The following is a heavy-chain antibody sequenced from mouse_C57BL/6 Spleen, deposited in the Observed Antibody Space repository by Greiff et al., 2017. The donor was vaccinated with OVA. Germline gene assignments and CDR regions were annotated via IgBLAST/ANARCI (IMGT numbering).Heavy chain of an antibody. CDR3: TRGDYGNLYYAMDY. V-gene: IGHV1-5*01. CDR1: GYTFTSYW. Sequence: VQLQQSGTVLARPGASVKMSCKTSGYTFTSYWMHWVKQRPGQGLEWIGAIYPGNSDTSYNQKFKGKAKLTAVTTASTAYMELSSLTNEDSAVYYCTRGDYGNLYYAMDYWGQGTSVTVSS. J-gene: IGHJ4*01. CDR2: IYPGNSDT. D-gene: IGHD2-1*01.